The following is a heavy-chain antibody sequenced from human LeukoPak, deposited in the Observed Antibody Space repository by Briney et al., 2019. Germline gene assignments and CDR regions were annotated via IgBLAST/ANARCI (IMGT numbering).Heavy chain of an antibody. CDR3: ARVRYFDWLLYYFDY. Sequence: MASETLSLTCTVSGGSISSYYWSWIRQPPGKGLEWIGYIYYSGSTNYNPSLKSRVTISVDTSKNQFSLKLSSVTAADTAVYYCARVRYFDWLLYYFDYWGQGTLVSVSS. CDR2: IYYSGST. D-gene: IGHD3-9*01. V-gene: IGHV4-59*01. J-gene: IGHJ4*02. CDR1: GGSISSYY.